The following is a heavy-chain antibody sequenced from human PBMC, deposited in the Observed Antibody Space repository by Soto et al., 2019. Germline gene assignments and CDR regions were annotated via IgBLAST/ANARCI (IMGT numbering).Heavy chain of an antibody. Sequence: GGSLRLSCAASGFTFSSYAMSWVRQAPGKGLEWVSAISGSGGSTYYADSVKGRFTISRDNSKNTLYLQMNSLRAEDTAVYYCVKGSYGSGSMNWFDPWGQGTLVTVSS. D-gene: IGHD3-10*01. V-gene: IGHV3-23*01. CDR3: VKGSYGSGSMNWFDP. CDR2: ISGSGGST. J-gene: IGHJ5*02. CDR1: GFTFSSYA.